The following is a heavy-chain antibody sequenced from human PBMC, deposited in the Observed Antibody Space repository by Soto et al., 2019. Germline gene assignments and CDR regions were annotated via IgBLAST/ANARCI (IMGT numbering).Heavy chain of an antibody. Sequence: EVQLVESGGGLGQSGGSLTLSCATSGFTVSNSYMSWVRQAPGKGLEWVSAIYSGGSSYYADSVKGRFTISRDNSRNTLYLQMNSLRAEDTAVYFCARCDGSATYCFFFAYWGQGTPVTVSS. CDR1: GFTVSNSY. CDR2: IYSGGSS. V-gene: IGHV3-66*01. J-gene: IGHJ4*02. D-gene: IGHD3-10*01. CDR3: ARCDGSATYCFFFAY.